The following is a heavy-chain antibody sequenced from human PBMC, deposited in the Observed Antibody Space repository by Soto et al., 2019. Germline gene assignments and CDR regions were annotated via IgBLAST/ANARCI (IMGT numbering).Heavy chain of an antibody. CDR2: IDRGGRT. J-gene: IGHJ4*02. CDR1: GLTVTPNS. CDR3: GRNNPLFSFVYQRGISFDY. Sequence: GGSLRLSCLVSGLTVTPNSMNWVRQAPGKGLEWVSIIDRGGRTNYADSVKGRFAISRDASRNTLYLQMSILRVEDTAVYYCGRNNPLFSFVYQRGISFDYGARGALVPVS. D-gene: IGHD2-2*01. V-gene: IGHV3-66*01.